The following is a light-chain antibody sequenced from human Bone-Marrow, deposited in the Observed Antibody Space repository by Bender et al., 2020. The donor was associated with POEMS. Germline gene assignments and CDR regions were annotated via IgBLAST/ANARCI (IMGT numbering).Light chain of an antibody. CDR3: ATWDDSLNGWV. Sequence: QSVLTQPPSASGTPGQRVTISCSGSSSKFGSYPVNWYQQLPGTAPKVLIYGNNNRPSGVPDRFSGSNSGTSASLAISGLLSDDEADFYCATWDDSLNGWVFGGGTKLTVL. J-gene: IGLJ3*02. V-gene: IGLV1-44*01. CDR1: SSKFGSYP. CDR2: GNN.